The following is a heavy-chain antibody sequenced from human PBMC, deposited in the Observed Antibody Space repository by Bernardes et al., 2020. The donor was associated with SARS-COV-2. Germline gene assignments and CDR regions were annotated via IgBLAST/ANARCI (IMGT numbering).Heavy chain of an antibody. D-gene: IGHD6-13*01. CDR1: GFTFSSYG. V-gene: IGHV3-33*01. J-gene: IGHJ4*02. CDR3: ARGESDSSSWYPEGWNY. CDR2: IWYDGSNK. Sequence: TLRLFGAASGFTFSSYGMHWVRQAPGKGLEWVAVIWYDGSNKYYADSVKGRFTISRDNSKNTLYLQMNSLRAEDTAVYYCARGESDSSSWYPEGWNYWGQGTLVTVSS.